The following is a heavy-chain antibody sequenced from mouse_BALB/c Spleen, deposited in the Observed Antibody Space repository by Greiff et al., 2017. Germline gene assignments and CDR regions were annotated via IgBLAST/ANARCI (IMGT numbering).Heavy chain of an antibody. CDR2: IWAGGST. CDR3: ARDREWLRRTAWFAY. D-gene: IGHD2-2*01. J-gene: IGHJ3*01. CDR1: GFSLTSYG. Sequence: QVQLKESGPGLVAPSQSLSITCTVSGFSLTSYGVHWVRQPPGKGLEWLGVIWAGGSTNYNSALMSRLSISKDNSKSQVFLKMNSLQTDDTAMYYCARDREWLRRTAWFAYWGQGTLVTVSA. V-gene: IGHV2-9*02.